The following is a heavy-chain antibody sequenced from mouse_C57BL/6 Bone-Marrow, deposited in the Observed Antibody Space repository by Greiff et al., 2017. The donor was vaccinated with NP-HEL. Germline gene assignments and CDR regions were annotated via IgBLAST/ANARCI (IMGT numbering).Heavy chain of an antibody. D-gene: IGHD2-3*01. J-gene: IGHJ2*01. CDR1: GFTFSSYG. CDR2: ISSGGSYT. CDR3: ASYDGYYENFDY. Sequence: EVMLVESGGDLVKPGGSLKLSCAASGFTFSSYGMSWVRQTPDKRLEWVATISSGGSYTYYPDSVKGRFTISRDNAKNTLYLQRSSLKSEDTAMYYCASYDGYYENFDYWGQGTTLTVSS. V-gene: IGHV5-6*02.